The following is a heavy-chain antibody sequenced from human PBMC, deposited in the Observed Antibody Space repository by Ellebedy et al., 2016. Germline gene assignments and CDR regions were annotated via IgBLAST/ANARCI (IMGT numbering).Heavy chain of an antibody. CDR3: ARKRDGSYIDY. CDR1: GGSISSDY. J-gene: IGHJ4*02. D-gene: IGHD2-15*01. CDR2: IYYSGRT. Sequence: SETLSLTXTVSGGSISSDYWNWIRQPPGKGLEWIGFIYYSGRTNYNPSLKSRVTISVDTSKNQFSLKLNSVTAADTAVYYCARKRDGSYIDYWGQGTLVTVSS. V-gene: IGHV4-59*01.